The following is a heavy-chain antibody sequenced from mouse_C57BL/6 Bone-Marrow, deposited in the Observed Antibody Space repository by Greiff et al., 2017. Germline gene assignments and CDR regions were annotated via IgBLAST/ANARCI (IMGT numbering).Heavy chain of an antibody. CDR1: GYTFTDYY. CDR2: IYPGSGNT. V-gene: IGHV1-76*01. J-gene: IGHJ2*01. D-gene: IGHD1-1*01. Sequence: QVQLQQSGAELVRPGASVKLSCKASGYTFTDYYINWVKQRPGQGLAWIARIYPGSGNTYYNEKFKGKATLTAEKSSSTAYMQLSSLTSEDSAVYFCARASYYGLHYWGPGTTRPASS. CDR3: ARASYYGLHY.